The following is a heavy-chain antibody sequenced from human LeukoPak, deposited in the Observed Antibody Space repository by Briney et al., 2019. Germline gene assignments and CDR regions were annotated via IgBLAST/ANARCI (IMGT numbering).Heavy chain of an antibody. CDR2: IYYSGST. CDR1: GGSISSYY. J-gene: IGHJ4*02. D-gene: IGHD6-19*01. V-gene: IGHV4-59*01. CDR3: ARESSSGWYESGV. Sequence: SETLSLTCTVSGGSISSYYWSWIRQPPGKGLEWIGYIYYSGSTNYNPSLKSRATISVDTSKNQFSLKLSSVTAADTAVYYCARESSSGWYESGVWGQGTLVTVSS.